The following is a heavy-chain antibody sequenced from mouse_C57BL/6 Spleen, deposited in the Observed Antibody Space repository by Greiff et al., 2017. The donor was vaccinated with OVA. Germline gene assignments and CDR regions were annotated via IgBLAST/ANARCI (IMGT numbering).Heavy chain of an antibody. CDR3: ARHLFYFDY. CDR1: GFTFSDYG. J-gene: IGHJ2*01. CDR2: ISRGSSTI. V-gene: IGHV5-17*01. Sequence: EVKLMESGGGLVKPGGSLKLSCAASGFTFSDYGMHWVRQAPEKGLEWVAYISRGSSTIYYADTVKGRFTISRDNAKNTLFLQMTSLRSEDTAMYYCARHLFYFDYWGQGTTLTVSS.